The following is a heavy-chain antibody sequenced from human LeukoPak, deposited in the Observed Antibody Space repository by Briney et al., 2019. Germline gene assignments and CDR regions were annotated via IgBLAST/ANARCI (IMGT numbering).Heavy chain of an antibody. J-gene: IGHJ2*01. CDR3: ARDPVSTMIVGGFDL. V-gene: IGHV4-59*01. Sequence: SETLSLTCTVSGGSISSYYWSWIRQPPGKGLEWIGYIYYSGSTNYNPSLKSRVTISVDTSKNQFSLKLSSVTAADTVVYYCARDPVSTMIVGGFDLWGRGTLVTVSS. CDR1: GGSISSYY. CDR2: IYYSGST. D-gene: IGHD3-22*01.